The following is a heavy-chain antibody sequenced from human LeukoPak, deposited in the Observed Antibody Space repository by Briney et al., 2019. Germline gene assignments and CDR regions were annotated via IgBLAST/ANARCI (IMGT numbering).Heavy chain of an antibody. J-gene: IGHJ4*02. Sequence: PSETLSLTCAVSGYSISSGYYWGWIRQPPGKGLEWIGSIYHSGSTYYNPSLKSRVTISVDTSKNQFSLKLSSVTAADTAVYYCAIRPSARPFDYWGQGTLVTVSS. CDR2: IYHSGST. D-gene: IGHD6-6*01. CDR3: AIRPSARPFDY. V-gene: IGHV4-38-2*01. CDR1: GYSISSGYY.